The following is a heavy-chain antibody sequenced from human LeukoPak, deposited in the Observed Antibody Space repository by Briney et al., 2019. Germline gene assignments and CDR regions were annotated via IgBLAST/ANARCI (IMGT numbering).Heavy chain of an antibody. D-gene: IGHD6-19*01. CDR2: INPNSGDP. Sequence: ASVNVSCKASEYTFIDYYMHWVRQAPGQGPEWMGWINPNSGDPNYAQKFQGRVTMTRDTSISTAYMELTRLRSDDTAGYYCARNGRGWYGVGLDPWGLGTLVTVSS. V-gene: IGHV1-2*02. J-gene: IGHJ5*02. CDR1: EYTFIDYY. CDR3: ARNGRGWYGVGLDP.